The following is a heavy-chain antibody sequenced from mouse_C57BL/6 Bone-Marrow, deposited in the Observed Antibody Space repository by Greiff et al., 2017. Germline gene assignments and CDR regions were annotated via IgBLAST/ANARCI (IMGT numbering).Heavy chain of an antibody. CDR2: IHPNSGST. CDR1: GYTFTSYW. V-gene: IGHV1-64*01. D-gene: IGHD1-1*01. J-gene: IGHJ4*01. Sequence: QVQLQQSGAELVKPGASVKLSCKASGYTFTSYWMHWVKQRPGQGLEWIGMIHPNSGSTNYNEKFKSKATLTVDKSSSTAYMQLSSLTSEDSAVYYCARCTTVVATYYYAMDYWGQGTSVTVSS. CDR3: ARCTTVVATYYYAMDY.